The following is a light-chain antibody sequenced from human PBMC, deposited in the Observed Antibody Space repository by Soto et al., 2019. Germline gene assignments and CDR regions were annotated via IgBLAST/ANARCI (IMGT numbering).Light chain of an antibody. J-gene: IGKJ4*01. CDR1: QGISTY. CDR2: AAS. V-gene: IGKV1-9*01. CDR3: QQLNAYPLT. Sequence: DIQLTQSPSLLSASVGDRVTITCRASQGISTYLAWYQQTSGKAPKLLISAASTLQRGVPSRFSGSGSGTQFTLTISSLQPEDFATYYCQQLNAYPLTCGGGTRVEIK.